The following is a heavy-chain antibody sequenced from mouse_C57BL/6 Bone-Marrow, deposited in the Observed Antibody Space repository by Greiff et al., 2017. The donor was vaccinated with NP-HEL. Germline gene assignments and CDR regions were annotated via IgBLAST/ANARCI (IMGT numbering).Heavy chain of an antibody. Sequence: EVQLQQSGPELVKPGASVKISCKASGYTFTDYYMNWVKQSHGKSLEWIGDINPNNGGNSYNQKFKGKATLTVDKSSSTAYMELRSLTSEDSAVFYSARATHYDFAGAMDFWGQGTSVTVSS. D-gene: IGHD2-4*01. J-gene: IGHJ4*01. V-gene: IGHV1-26*01. CDR3: ARATHYDFAGAMDF. CDR1: GYTFTDYY. CDR2: INPNNGGN.